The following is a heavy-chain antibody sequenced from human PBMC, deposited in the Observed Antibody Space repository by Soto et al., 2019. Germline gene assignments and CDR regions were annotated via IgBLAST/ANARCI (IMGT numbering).Heavy chain of an antibody. D-gene: IGHD6-13*01. CDR3: AKLGQQPLFSEYNWFDP. CDR2: TSGSGGST. Sequence: SLRLSCAASGFTFSSYAMSWVRQAPGKGLEWVSATSGSGGSTYYADSVKGRFTISRDNSKNTLYLQMNSLRAEDTAVYYCAKLGQQPLFSEYNWFDPWGQGILVTVSS. V-gene: IGHV3-23*01. CDR1: GFTFSSYA. J-gene: IGHJ5*02.